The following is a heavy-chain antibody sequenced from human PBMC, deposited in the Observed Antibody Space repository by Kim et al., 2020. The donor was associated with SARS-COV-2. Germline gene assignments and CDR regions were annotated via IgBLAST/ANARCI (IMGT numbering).Heavy chain of an antibody. CDR1: GGSISSGSYY. D-gene: IGHD3-10*02. Sequence: SETLSLTCTVSGGSISSGSYYWSWIRQPAGKGLEWIGRIYTSGSTNYNPSLKSRVTISVDTSKNQFSLKLSSVTAADTAVYYCARDSPTMYYFDYWGQGTPVTLSP. CDR3: ARDSPTMYYFDY. J-gene: IGHJ4*02. CDR2: IYTSGST. V-gene: IGHV4-61*02.